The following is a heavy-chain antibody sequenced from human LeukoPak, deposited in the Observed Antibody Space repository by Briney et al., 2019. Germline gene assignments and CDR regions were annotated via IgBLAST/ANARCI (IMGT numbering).Heavy chain of an antibody. V-gene: IGHV1-2*02. D-gene: IGHD3-3*01. Sequence: ASVKVSCKASGYTFTGYYMHWVRQAPGQGLEWMGWINPNSGGTNYAQKFQGRVTMTRNTSISTAYMELSRLRSDDTAVYYCASIDDFWSGYFYYWGQGTLVTVSS. CDR2: INPNSGGT. CDR1: GYTFTGYY. J-gene: IGHJ4*02. CDR3: ASIDDFWSGYFYY.